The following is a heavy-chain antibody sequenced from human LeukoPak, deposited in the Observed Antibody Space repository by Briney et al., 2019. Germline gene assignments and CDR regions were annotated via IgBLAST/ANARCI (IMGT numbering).Heavy chain of an antibody. Sequence: VKVSCKASGGTFSSYAISWVRRPPGQGLEWMGRTIPILGIANYAQKFQSRVTITAEKSTSTAYMELSRLRSDDTAVCYCARDAEAGASAFDIWGQGTMVTVSS. J-gene: IGHJ3*02. CDR2: TIPILGIA. CDR3: ARDAEAGASAFDI. V-gene: IGHV1-69*10. D-gene: IGHD1-26*01. CDR1: GGTFSSYA.